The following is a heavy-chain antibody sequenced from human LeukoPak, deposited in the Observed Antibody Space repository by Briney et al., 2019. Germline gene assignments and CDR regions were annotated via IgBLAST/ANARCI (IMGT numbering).Heavy chain of an antibody. CDR2: IKQDGSEK. CDR1: GYSVSGYW. V-gene: IGHV3-7*01. J-gene: IGHJ4*02. CDR3: AREWQGGIAAAGTRIEGDY. D-gene: IGHD6-13*01. Sequence: GGSLRLSCAVSGYSVSGYWMTCVRQAQGKGLECVANIKQDGSEKSYVDSVKGRFTISRENAENSLFLQMNSLRVEDTAVYYCAREWQGGIAAAGTRIEGDYWGQGTLVAVSS.